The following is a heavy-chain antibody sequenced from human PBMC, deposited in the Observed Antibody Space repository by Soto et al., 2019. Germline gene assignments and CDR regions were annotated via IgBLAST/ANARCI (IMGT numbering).Heavy chain of an antibody. V-gene: IGHV3-30*18. CDR1: GLSLNRYG. J-gene: IGHJ3*01. CDR2: ISYDGSIA. CDR3: AKNQGYWNNFSKRAFDG. D-gene: IGHD1-1*01. Sequence: PGGSLRLSCASSGLSLNRYGMHWVREAPGKGLEWVAAISYDGSIAFYADSVKGRFIIASDNSKNTLYLEMNSLRAEDSAVYYCAKNQGYWNNFSKRAFDGWGQGTLVTVS.